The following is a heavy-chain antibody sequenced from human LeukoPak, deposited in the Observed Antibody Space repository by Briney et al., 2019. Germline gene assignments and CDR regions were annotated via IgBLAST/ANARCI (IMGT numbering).Heavy chain of an antibody. CDR3: ARDKSGLNYYDSSGSIDAFDI. V-gene: IGHV3-21*01. Sequence: GGSLRLSCAASGFXFSSYSINWVRQAPGKGLEWVSSISSSSSYIYYADSVKGRFTISRDNAKNSLYLQMNSLRAEDTAVYYCARDKSGLNYYDSSGSIDAFDIWGQGTMVTVSS. D-gene: IGHD3-22*01. CDR2: ISSSSSYI. J-gene: IGHJ3*02. CDR1: GFXFSSYS.